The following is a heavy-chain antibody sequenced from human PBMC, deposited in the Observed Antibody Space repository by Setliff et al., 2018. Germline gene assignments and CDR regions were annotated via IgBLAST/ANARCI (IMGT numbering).Heavy chain of an antibody. CDR3: ARSWRAGALNHFDY. V-gene: IGHV1-18*01. J-gene: IGHJ4*02. CDR1: GYSFTNYG. Sequence: ASVKVSCKTSGYSFTNYGINWVRQAPGQGLEWMGWNSVYAQKIQGRVTMTTDTSTTTAYMELKSLRSDDTAVYYCARSWRAGALNHFDYWGQGSRVTVSS. D-gene: IGHD3-3*01. CDR2: NSV.